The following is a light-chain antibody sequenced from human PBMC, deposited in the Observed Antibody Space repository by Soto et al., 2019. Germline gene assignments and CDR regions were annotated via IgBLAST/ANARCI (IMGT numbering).Light chain of an antibody. CDR1: QGIRND. J-gene: IGKJ1*01. CDR3: QKYNSYSTWT. Sequence: IQMTQSPSSLSASVGDRVTITCRASQGIRNDLGWYQQKPGKAPKLLIYAASSLQSGVPSRFSGSGSGTEFTLTISSLQPDDFAIYYCQKYNSYSTWTFGQGTKVDIK. CDR2: AAS. V-gene: IGKV1-17*01.